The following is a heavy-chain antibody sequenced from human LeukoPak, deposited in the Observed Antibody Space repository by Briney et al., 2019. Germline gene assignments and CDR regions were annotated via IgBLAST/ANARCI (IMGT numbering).Heavy chain of an antibody. D-gene: IGHD5-12*01. Sequence: SETLSLTCTVSGGSISVYYWSWIRQPPGKGLEWIGYIYYSGSTNYNPSLKSRVTISVDTSKNQFSLNLSSVTAADTAVYYCARDRRGYATAFDIWGQGTMVTVFS. CDR1: GGSISVYY. CDR3: ARDRRGYATAFDI. V-gene: IGHV4-59*01. J-gene: IGHJ3*02. CDR2: IYYSGST.